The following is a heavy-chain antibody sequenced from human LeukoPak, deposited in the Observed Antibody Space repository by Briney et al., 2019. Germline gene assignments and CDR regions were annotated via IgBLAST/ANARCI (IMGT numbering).Heavy chain of an antibody. CDR3: ASSAYSSTWYLAV. V-gene: IGHV3-21*01. CDR2: ISSSSYI. Sequence: PGGSLRLSCTASGFTFSSYSMNWVRQAPGKGLEWVSSISSSSYIYYADSVKGRFTISRDNAKNSLYLQMNSLRAEDTAVYYCASSAYSSTWYLAVWGQGTLVTVSS. D-gene: IGHD6-13*01. CDR1: GFTFSSYS. J-gene: IGHJ4*02.